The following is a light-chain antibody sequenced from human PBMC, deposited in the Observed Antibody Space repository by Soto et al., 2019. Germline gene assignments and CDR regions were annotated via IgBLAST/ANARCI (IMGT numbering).Light chain of an antibody. V-gene: IGKV3-15*01. Sequence: EIVMTQSPATLSMSPGERGTLSCRASQSIGSSLAWYQQRPGQPPRLLIYAASTRATGIPARFSGSGSGTEFTLTISSLQSEDFAVYYCQQYRDWPLTFVGGAKVEIK. J-gene: IGKJ4*01. CDR1: QSIGSS. CDR2: AAS. CDR3: QQYRDWPLT.